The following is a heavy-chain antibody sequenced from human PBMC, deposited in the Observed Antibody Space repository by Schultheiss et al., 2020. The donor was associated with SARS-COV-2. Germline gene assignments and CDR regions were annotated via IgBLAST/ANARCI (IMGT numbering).Heavy chain of an antibody. CDR3: AKDKYTESSFDY. Sequence: GGSLRLSCAASGFSISNSDMNWVRQAPGKGLEWVAVISYDGSNKYYADSVKGRFTISRDNSKNTLYLQMNSLRAEDTAVYYCAKDKYTESSFDYWGQGTLVTVSS. D-gene: IGHD2-2*02. V-gene: IGHV3-30*18. J-gene: IGHJ4*02. CDR1: GFSISNSD. CDR2: ISYDGSNK.